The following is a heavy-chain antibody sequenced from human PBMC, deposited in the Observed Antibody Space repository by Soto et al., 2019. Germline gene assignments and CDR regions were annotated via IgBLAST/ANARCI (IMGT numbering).Heavy chain of an antibody. Sequence: QVQLVQPGAEVKKPGSSVKVSCKASGGTFSDYAFSWVRQAAGQGLEWLGGTMPIFGAPDYAQKFQGRVTISAHESTRTAYMEMRSLRSEDTSVYYCASWLREAGIGNDYDGMDGWCQGTTITVSS. CDR2: TMPIFGAP. J-gene: IGHJ6*02. D-gene: IGHD6-19*01. CDR1: GGTFSDYA. CDR3: ASWLREAGIGNDYDGMDG. V-gene: IGHV1-69*12.